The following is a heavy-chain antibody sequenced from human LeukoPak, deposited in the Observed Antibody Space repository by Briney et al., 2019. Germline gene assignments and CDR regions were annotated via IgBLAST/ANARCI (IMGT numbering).Heavy chain of an antibody. V-gene: IGHV3-23*01. Sequence: PGGSLRLSCAASGFTFSSSAMTWVRQAPGKGLEWVSSISDNTYYADSVKGRFTISKDNSKNTLYLQMNSLRAEDTAVYYCAKSGLPSGSCQASSDYWGQGTLVTVSS. D-gene: IGHD1-26*01. J-gene: IGHJ4*02. CDR3: AKSGLPSGSCQASSDY. CDR1: GFTFSSSA. CDR2: ISDNT.